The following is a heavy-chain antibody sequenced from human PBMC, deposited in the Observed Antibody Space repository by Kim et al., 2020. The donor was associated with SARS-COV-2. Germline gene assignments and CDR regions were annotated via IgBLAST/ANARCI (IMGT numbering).Heavy chain of an antibody. J-gene: IGHJ4*02. V-gene: IGHV1-2*06. CDR3: ARLLRAVAGSKSDY. CDR1: GYTFTGYY. Sequence: ASVKVSCKASGYTFTGYYMHWVRQAPGQGLEWMGRINPNSGGTNYAQKFQGRVTMTRDTSISTAYMELSRLRSDDTAVYYCARLLRAVAGSKSDYWGQGTLVTVSS. D-gene: IGHD6-19*01. CDR2: INPNSGGT.